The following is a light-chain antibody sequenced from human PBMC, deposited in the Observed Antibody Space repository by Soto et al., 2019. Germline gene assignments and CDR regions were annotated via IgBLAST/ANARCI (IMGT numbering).Light chain of an antibody. CDR2: GAS. CDR3: PQYDSWPS. CDR1: QSVSSN. J-gene: IGKJ2*01. V-gene: IGKV3-15*01. Sequence: ILMTQSPATLSVSPGERTTLSCRASQSVSSNLAWYQQKPGQAPRLLIHGASTRATGIPARFSGSGSATEFTLTISSLPSADFAVYYWPQYDSWPSFGLGTKLEIK.